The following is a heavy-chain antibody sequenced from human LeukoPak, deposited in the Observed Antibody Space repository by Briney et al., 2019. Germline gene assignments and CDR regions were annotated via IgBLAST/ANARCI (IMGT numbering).Heavy chain of an antibody. J-gene: IGHJ4*02. Sequence: PAGGSLRLSCAASGFTFSSYAMHWVRQAPGKGLEWVAVMSYDGSNKYYADSVKGRFTISRDNSKNTLYLQMNSLGTDDTAVYYCARDERWTGPPIWDYWGQGTLVTVSS. CDR3: ARDERWTGPPIWDY. CDR2: MSYDGSNK. CDR1: GFTFSSYA. D-gene: IGHD3/OR15-3a*01. V-gene: IGHV3-30-3*01.